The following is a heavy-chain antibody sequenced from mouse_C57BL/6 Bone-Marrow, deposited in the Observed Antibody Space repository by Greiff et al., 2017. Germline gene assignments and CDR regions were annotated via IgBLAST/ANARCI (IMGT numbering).Heavy chain of an antibody. CDR2: ISGGGGNT. CDR3: ARHGAMDY. Sequence: EVKVEESGGGLVKPGGSLKLSCAASGFTFSSYTMSWVRQTPEKRLEWVATISGGGGNTYYPDSVKGRFTISRDNATNTLYLQMSSLRSEDTALYYCARHGAMDYWGQGTSVTVSS. CDR1: GFTFSSYT. J-gene: IGHJ4*01. V-gene: IGHV5-9*01.